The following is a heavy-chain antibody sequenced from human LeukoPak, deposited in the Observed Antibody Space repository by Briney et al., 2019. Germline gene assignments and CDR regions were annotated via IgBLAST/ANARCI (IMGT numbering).Heavy chain of an antibody. CDR3: ATEHLGYCSSTSCHVDRVRFDP. CDR2: INHSGST. V-gene: IGHV4-34*01. D-gene: IGHD2-2*01. CDR1: GGSFSGYY. J-gene: IGHJ5*02. Sequence: SETLSLTCAVYGGSFSGYYWSWIRRPPGKGLEWIGEINHSGSTNYNPSLKSRVTISVDTSKNQFSLKLSSVTAADTAVYYCATEHLGYCSSTSCHVDRVRFDPWGQGTLVTVSS.